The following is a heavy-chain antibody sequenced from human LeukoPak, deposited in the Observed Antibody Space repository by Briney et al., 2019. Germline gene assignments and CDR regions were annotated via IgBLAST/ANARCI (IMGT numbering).Heavy chain of an antibody. Sequence: GGSLRLSCAASGFTFSSYEMNWVRPAPGKGLEWVSYISSSSSTTYYADSVKGRFTISRDNDKNSLYLQMNSLSAEDTAVYYCARAIVWCGREDDCWGQGTLVTVSS. CDR1: GFTFSSYE. CDR3: ARAIVWCGREDDC. V-gene: IGHV3-48*03. D-gene: IGHD4/OR15-4a*01. J-gene: IGHJ4*02. CDR2: ISSSSSTT.